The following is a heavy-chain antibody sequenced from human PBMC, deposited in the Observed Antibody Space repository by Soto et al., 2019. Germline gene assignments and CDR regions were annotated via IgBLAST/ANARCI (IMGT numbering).Heavy chain of an antibody. Sequence: LGESLKISCKGSGYSFTSYWIGWVRQMPGKGLEWMGIIYPGDSDTRYSPSFQGQVTISADKSISTAYLQWSSLKASDTAMYYCARLDTRYCSGGSCHFDYWGQGTLVTVSS. J-gene: IGHJ4*02. CDR2: IYPGDSDT. V-gene: IGHV5-51*01. D-gene: IGHD2-15*01. CDR1: GYSFTSYW. CDR3: ARLDTRYCSGGSCHFDY.